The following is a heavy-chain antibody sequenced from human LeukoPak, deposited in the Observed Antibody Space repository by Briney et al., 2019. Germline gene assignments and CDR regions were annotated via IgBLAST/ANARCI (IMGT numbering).Heavy chain of an antibody. Sequence: PSETLSLTCTVSGGSISSYYWSWIRQPPGKGLEWIGYIYYSGSTNYNPSLKSRVTISVDTSKNQFSLKLSSVTAADTAVYYCAREAAVAGTIDYWGQGTLVTVSS. D-gene: IGHD6-19*01. CDR1: GGSISSYY. J-gene: IGHJ4*02. CDR2: IYYSGST. CDR3: AREAAVAGTIDY. V-gene: IGHV4-59*01.